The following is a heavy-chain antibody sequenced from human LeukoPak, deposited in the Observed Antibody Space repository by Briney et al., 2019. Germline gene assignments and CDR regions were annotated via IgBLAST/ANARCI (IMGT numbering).Heavy chain of an antibody. J-gene: IGHJ4*02. D-gene: IGHD3-10*01. CDR1: GGSFSGYY. Sequence: PSETLSLTCAVYGGSFSGYYWSWIRQPPGKGLEWIGEINHSGSTNYNPSLKSRVTISVDTSKNQFSLKLSSVTAADTAVYYCARVGGSGSFDYRGQGTLVTVSS. CDR3: ARVGGSGSFDY. V-gene: IGHV4-34*01. CDR2: INHSGST.